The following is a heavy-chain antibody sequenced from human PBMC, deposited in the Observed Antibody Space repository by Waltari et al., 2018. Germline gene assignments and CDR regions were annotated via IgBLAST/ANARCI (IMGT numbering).Heavy chain of an antibody. J-gene: IGHJ5*02. CDR1: GGSISSHY. CDR3: AREFLTVAGRVWFDP. CDR2: IYYSVST. D-gene: IGHD3-10*01. V-gene: IGHV4-59*11. Sequence: QVQLQESGPGLVKPSETLSLTCTVSGGSISSHYWSWIRQPPGKGLEWIGYIYYSVSTNYCPSLKSRVTISVDTSKNQFSLKLSSVTAADTAVYYCAREFLTVAGRVWFDPWGQGTLVTVSS.